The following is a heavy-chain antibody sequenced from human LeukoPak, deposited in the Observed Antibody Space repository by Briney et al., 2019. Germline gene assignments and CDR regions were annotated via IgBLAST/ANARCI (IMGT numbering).Heavy chain of an antibody. J-gene: IGHJ4*02. CDR3: ARLGSGSVDY. D-gene: IGHD3-3*01. CDR1: GGSISSSSYY. V-gene: IGHV4-39*01. CDR2: IYYSGST. Sequence: SETLSLTCTVSGGSISSSSYYWGWIRQPPGKGLEWIGSIYYSGSTYYNPSLKSRVTISVDTSKNQFSLKLSSVTAADTAVYSCARLGSGSVDYWGQGTLVTVSS.